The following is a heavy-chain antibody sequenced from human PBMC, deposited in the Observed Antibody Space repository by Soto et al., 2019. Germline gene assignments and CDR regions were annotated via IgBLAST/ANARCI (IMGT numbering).Heavy chain of an antibody. CDR1: GGSIGNYY. V-gene: IGHV4-59*06. CDR2: IYYIGST. J-gene: IGHJ5*02. Sequence: SETLSLTCTVSGGSIGNYYWNWIRQHPGKGLEWIGYIYYIGSTYYNPSLKSRVTISLDTSKNQFSLRLSSVTAADTAVYYCATSVFPWGQGTLVTVSS. CDR3: ATSVFP.